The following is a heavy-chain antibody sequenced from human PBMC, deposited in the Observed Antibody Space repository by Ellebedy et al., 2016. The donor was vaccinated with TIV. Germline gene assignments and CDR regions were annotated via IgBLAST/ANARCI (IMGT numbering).Heavy chain of an antibody. J-gene: IGHJ4*02. Sequence: SVKVSXXASGGTFSSYAISWVRQAPGQGLEWMGGIIPIFGTANYAQKFQGRVTITADKSTSTAYMELSSLRSEDTAVYYCARGVTVYGDQDPYYFDYWGQGTLVTVSS. CDR2: IIPIFGTA. D-gene: IGHD4-17*01. CDR3: ARGVTVYGDQDPYYFDY. CDR1: GGTFSSYA. V-gene: IGHV1-69*06.